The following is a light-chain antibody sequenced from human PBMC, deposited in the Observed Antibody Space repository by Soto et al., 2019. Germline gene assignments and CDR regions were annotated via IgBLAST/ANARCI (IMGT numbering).Light chain of an antibody. J-gene: IGKJ4*01. CDR2: AAS. CDR3: KQYYSYPLT. CDR1: QGISSY. Sequence: AIRMTQSPSSFSASTGDRVTITCRASQGISSYLAWYQQKPGKAPKLLLYAASTLQSGVPARFSGSGSGTDFTLTIRCLQSEDFATYYCKQYYSYPLTVGGGTKVDI. V-gene: IGKV1-8*01.